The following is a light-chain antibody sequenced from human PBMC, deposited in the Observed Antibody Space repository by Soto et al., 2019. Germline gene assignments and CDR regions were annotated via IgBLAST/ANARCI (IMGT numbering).Light chain of an antibody. J-gene: IGLJ1*01. V-gene: IGLV2-23*01. CDR2: EGS. CDR1: SSDVGRYNL. Sequence: QSALTQPASVSGSPGQSITISCPGTSSDVGRYNLVSWYQQHPGKAPKLMIYEGSKRPSGVSNRFSGSKSGNTASLTISGLQAEDEADYYCCSYAGSSTYVFGTGTKLTVL. CDR3: CSYAGSSTYV.